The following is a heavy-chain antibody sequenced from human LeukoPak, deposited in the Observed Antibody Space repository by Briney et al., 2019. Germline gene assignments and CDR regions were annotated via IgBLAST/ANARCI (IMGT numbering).Heavy chain of an antibody. D-gene: IGHD6-13*01. CDR1: GYTFTSYI. J-gene: IGHJ4*02. CDR2: ISNYNGNT. CDR3: ARGPAAGTFEY. V-gene: IGHV1-18*01. Sequence: ASVKLSCTASGYTFTSYIMSWVRQAPGQGLECMGWISNYNGNTNHEQNLQGRVTMTTDTTTSTDYMELRSLRSDDTALYYCARGPAAGTFEYWGQGTLVTVSS.